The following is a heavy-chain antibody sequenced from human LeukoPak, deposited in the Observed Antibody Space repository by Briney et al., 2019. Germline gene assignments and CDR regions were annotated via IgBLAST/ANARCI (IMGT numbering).Heavy chain of an antibody. J-gene: IGHJ4*02. D-gene: IGHD3-16*01. V-gene: IGHV3-53*01. CDR1: GFAVSDNS. CDR3: MREGSWAY. CDR2: LYSSGSS. Sequence: GGSLRLSCAVSGFAVSDNSMRWVRQAPGKGLEWVSVLYSSGSSYYSKSAKGGFSVYRENSKNTLYLQMNRLSPEDMAVYYCMREGSWAYWGLGTLVTVSS.